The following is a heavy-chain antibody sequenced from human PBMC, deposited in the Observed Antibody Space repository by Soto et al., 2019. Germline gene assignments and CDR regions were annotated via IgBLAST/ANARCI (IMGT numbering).Heavy chain of an antibody. D-gene: IGHD2-15*01. CDR1: AGSISSSNYY. V-gene: IGHV4-39*01. CDR3: ARPPVAGRGGAFDI. Sequence: QLQLQKSGPGLVKPSETLSLTCTVSAGSISSSNYYWGWIRQPPGKGMEWIGNIYYSGSTYYNPSLKRRVTISINTSKTQFSLRLTSVTAADTAVYYWARPPVAGRGGAFDIWGQGTMVTFSS. J-gene: IGHJ3*02. CDR2: IYYSGST.